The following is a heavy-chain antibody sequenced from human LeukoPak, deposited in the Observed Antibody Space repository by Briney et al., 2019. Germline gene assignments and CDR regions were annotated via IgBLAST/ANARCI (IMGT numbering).Heavy chain of an antibody. V-gene: IGHV1-69*13. CDR3: ASYRYNWNDAGIKVDPFDY. CDR1: GGTFSSYA. Sequence: SVKVSCKASGGTFSSYAISWVRQAPGQGLEWMGGIIPIFGTANYAQKFQGRVTITADESTSTAYMELSSLRSEDTAVYYCASYRYNWNDAGIKVDPFDYWGQGTLVTVSS. J-gene: IGHJ4*02. CDR2: IIPIFGTA. D-gene: IGHD1-1*01.